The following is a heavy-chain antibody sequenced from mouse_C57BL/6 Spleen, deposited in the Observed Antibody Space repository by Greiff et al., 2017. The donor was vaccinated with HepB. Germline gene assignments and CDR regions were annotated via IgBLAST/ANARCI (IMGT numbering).Heavy chain of an antibody. CDR2: ISSGSSTI. CDR1: GFTFSDYG. D-gene: IGHD1-2*01. CDR3: ARTGYGLYYFDY. J-gene: IGHJ2*01. V-gene: IGHV5-17*01. Sequence: EVKLMESGGGLVKPGGSLKLSCAASGFTFSDYGMHWVRQAPEKGLEWVAYISSGSSTIYYADTVKGRFTISRDNAKNTLFLQMTSLRSEDTAMYYCARTGYGLYYFDYWGQGTTLTVSS.